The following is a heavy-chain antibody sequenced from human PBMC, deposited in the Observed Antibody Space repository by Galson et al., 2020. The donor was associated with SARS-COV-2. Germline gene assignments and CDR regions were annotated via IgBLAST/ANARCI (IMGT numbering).Heavy chain of an antibody. CDR3: AREYQETRYFYFGLDV. CDR2: IYSSGRT. Sequence: SQTLSLTCTVSGGSISGYYWTWIRQPAGKGLECIGRIYSSGRTNYHPPLKRRVTMSLDTSNNHFSLRLSPVTAADSAVYYCAREYQETRYFYFGLDVWGRGTSVTVSS. CDR1: GGSISGYY. V-gene: IGHV4-4*07. J-gene: IGHJ6*02.